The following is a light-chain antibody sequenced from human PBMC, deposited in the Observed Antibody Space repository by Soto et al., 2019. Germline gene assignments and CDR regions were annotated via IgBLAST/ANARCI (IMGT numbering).Light chain of an antibody. V-gene: IGLV2-14*01. CDR2: EVS. J-gene: IGLJ1*01. CDR1: SSDVGGYKY. CDR3: TSYTSSNTYV. Sequence: QSALTQPASVSGSPGQSITISCTGTSSDVGGYKYVSWYQQHPGKAPKLMIYEVSYRPSGVSNRFSGSKSGNTASLTISGLQADDEADYYCTSYTSSNTYVFGTATKLTVL.